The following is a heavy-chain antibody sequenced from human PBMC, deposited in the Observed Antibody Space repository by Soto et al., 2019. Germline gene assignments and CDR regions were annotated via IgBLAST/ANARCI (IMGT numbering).Heavy chain of an antibody. V-gene: IGHV4-59*08. CDR1: GFTFSSY. J-gene: IGHJ5*02. Sequence: PGGSLRLSCAASGFTFSSYWSWIRQSPGKGLEWIGQIYYTGSTNYNPSLKSRVTISVDRSKNQFSLRLSSVTAADTAVYYCAMAKPRLYTGLAPWGREIRFTLPS. CDR3: AMAKPRLYTGLAP. CDR2: IYYTGST. D-gene: IGHD3-16*02.